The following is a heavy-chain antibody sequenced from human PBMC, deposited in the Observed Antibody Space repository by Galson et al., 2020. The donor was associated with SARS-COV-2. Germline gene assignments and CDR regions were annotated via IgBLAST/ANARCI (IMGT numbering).Heavy chain of an antibody. D-gene: IGHD6-13*01. J-gene: IGHJ6*02. CDR3: ARDFFVSHRGLAAAGTPYYYYYGMDV. CDR1: GGSNSSGDYY. Sequence: ETSETLSLTCTVSGGSNSSGDYYWSWIRQPPGKGLEWIGYIYYSGSTYYNPSLKSRVTISVDTSKNQFSLKLSSVTAADTAVYYCARDFFVSHRGLAAAGTPYYYYYGMDVWGQGTTVTVSS. CDR2: IYYSGST. V-gene: IGHV4-30-4*01.